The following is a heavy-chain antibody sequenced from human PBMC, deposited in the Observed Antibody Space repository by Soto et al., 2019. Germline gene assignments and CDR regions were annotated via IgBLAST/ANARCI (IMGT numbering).Heavy chain of an antibody. Sequence: GGSLRLSCAASGFIFENFGMSWVRQAPGKGLEWISSISGSGYKKYYADSVKGRFTISRDNSKSTVYLELNNLSAEDTAVYHCAKNQGVELVPLATVDWFDPWGQGSVVTVSS. J-gene: IGHJ5*02. CDR2: ISGSGYKK. CDR3: AKNQGVELVPLATVDWFDP. D-gene: IGHD1-26*01. V-gene: IGHV3-23*01. CDR1: GFIFENFG.